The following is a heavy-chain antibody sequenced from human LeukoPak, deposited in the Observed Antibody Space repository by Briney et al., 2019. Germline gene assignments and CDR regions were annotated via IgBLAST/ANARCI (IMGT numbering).Heavy chain of an antibody. CDR1: GGTFSSYA. Sequence: ASVKVSCRASGGTFSSYAISWVRQAPGQGREWMGGIIPIFGTANYAQKFQGRVTITADESTSTAYMELSSLRSEDTAVYYCARDNATADAFDIWGQGTMVTVSS. D-gene: IGHD2-8*01. J-gene: IGHJ3*02. CDR3: ARDNATADAFDI. V-gene: IGHV1-69*01. CDR2: IIPIFGTA.